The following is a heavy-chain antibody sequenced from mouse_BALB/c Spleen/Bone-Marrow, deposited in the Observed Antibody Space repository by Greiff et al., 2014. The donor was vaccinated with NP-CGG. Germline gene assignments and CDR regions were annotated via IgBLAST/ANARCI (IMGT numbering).Heavy chain of an antibody. CDR1: GYAFTNYL. J-gene: IGHJ2*01. Sequence: VQLVESGAELVRPGTSVKVSCKASGYAFTNYLIEWVKQRPGQGLEWIGVINPGSGGTNYNGKFKGKATLTADKSSCTAYMQLSSLTSDDSAVYFCARREDYDLDYWGQGTTLTVSS. D-gene: IGHD2-4*01. CDR2: INPGSGGT. V-gene: IGHV1-54*01. CDR3: ARREDYDLDY.